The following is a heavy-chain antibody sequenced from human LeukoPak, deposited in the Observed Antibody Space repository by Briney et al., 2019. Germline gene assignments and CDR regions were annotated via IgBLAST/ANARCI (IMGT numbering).Heavy chain of an antibody. V-gene: IGHV3-7*01. Sequence: GGSLRLSCAASEFTFSHHWMTWVRQAPGKGLESVANIKQDGSETYYVDSVKGRFTISRDNAKNSLYLQMNSLRAEDTAVYYCAELGITMIGGVWGKGTTVTISS. CDR2: IKQDGSET. D-gene: IGHD3-10*02. CDR3: AELGITMIGGV. CDR1: EFTFSHHW. J-gene: IGHJ6*04.